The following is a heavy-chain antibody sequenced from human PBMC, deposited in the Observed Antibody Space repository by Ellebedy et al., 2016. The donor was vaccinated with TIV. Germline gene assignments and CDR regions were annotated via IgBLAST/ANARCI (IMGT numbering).Heavy chain of an antibody. J-gene: IGHJ3*02. Sequence: GESLKISCAGSGFTFSSHAMSWVRQAPGKGLEWVSGISGNGGSTYYADSLKGRFTISRDNSKNTLYLQMNSLRAEDTAVYYCARDPVGVGPAFDIWGQGTIVTVSS. CDR2: ISGNGGST. D-gene: IGHD4-23*01. CDR3: ARDPVGVGPAFDI. CDR1: GFTFSSHA. V-gene: IGHV3-23*01.